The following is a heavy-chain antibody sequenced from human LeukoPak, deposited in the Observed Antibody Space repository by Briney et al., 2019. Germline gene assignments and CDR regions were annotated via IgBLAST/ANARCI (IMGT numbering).Heavy chain of an antibody. V-gene: IGHV3-30*18. CDR1: GFTFGSYG. Sequence: GGSLRLSCAASGFTFGSYGMHWVRQAPGKGLEWVAVISYDGSNKYYADSVKGRFTISRDNSKNTLYLQMNSLRAEDTAVYYCAKDVYSSGWYPGDYWAREPWSPSPQ. CDR2: ISYDGSNK. J-gene: IGHJ4*02. CDR3: AKDVYSSGWYPGDY. D-gene: IGHD6-19*01.